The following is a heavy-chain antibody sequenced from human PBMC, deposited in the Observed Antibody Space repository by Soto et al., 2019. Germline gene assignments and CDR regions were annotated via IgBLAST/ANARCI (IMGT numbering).Heavy chain of an antibody. D-gene: IGHD1-26*01. CDR1: GFTFSNYG. Sequence: GVSLRLSCAASGFTFSNYGMSWVRQAPGKGLEWVSSISSSGGSTYYADSVKGRFTISRDNSKNTLDLQMNSLRAEDTAVYYCAKGSGSPNWFGPWGQGTLVTVSS. V-gene: IGHV3-23*01. J-gene: IGHJ5*02. CDR3: AKGSGSPNWFGP. CDR2: ISSSGGST.